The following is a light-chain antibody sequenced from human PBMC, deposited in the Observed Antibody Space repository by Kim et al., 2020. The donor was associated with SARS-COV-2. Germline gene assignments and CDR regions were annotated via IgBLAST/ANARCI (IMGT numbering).Light chain of an antibody. CDR1: QSVSANY. CDR2: GAA. Sequence: PGERPTRTGRATQSVSANYLAWYHRQRGQVPRLLVYGAATRATGIPDRFTGRGSGTEFTLTISRLEPEDFAVYYCQQYDILPRTFGQGTKVDIK. V-gene: IGKV3-20*01. CDR3: QQYDILPRT. J-gene: IGKJ1*01.